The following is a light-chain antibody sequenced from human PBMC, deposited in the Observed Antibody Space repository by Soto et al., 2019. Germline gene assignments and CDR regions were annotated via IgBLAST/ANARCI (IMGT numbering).Light chain of an antibody. V-gene: IGLV1-44*01. CDR1: SSNIGSNT. CDR3: AAWDGSLNGRV. Sequence: QSVLTQPPSASGTPGQWVTTSCSGSSSNIGSNTVNWYQHLPGTAPKLLIHSNNQRPSGVPDRFSGSKSGTSASLAISGLQSEEEADYYCAAWDGSLNGRVFLTGTKVTDL. CDR2: SNN. J-gene: IGLJ1*01.